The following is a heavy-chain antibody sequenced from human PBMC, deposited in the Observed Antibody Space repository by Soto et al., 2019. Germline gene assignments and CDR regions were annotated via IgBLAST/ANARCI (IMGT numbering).Heavy chain of an antibody. CDR3: TRNQVKADY. CDR1: GFALSSFW. Sequence: EVQLVESGGDLVQPGGSLSLSCVASGFALSSFWMTWVRQAPGKGLEWVAKIKGDGSEQNYVDSVRGRFTISRDNAKNSVYLQMNSLRVDDTAVYYCTRNQVKADYWGQGTLVTVSS. V-gene: IGHV3-7*01. J-gene: IGHJ4*02. D-gene: IGHD3-22*01. CDR2: IKGDGSEQ.